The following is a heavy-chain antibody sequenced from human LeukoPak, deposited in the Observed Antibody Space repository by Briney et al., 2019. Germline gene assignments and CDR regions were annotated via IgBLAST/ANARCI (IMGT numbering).Heavy chain of an antibody. V-gene: IGHV3-23*01. D-gene: IGHD5-24*01. CDR3: ARDGWGWAQYDY. CDR2: ITDNGLAR. Sequence: GGSLSLSCTGSGFTFRSYAVGWVRQAPGKGLEWVAGITDNGLARNYADSVQGRFTIHRDDSRSTVDLQMNSLRVEDTALYYCARDGWGWAQYDYWGQGTLVTVSS. J-gene: IGHJ4*02. CDR1: GFTFRSYA.